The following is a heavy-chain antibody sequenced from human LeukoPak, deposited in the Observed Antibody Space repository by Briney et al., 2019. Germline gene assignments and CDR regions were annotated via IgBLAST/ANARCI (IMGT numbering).Heavy chain of an antibody. Sequence: SETLSLTCTVSGGSISSYYWSWIRQPPGKGLEWIGYIYYSGGTNYNPSLKSRVTISVDTSKNQFSLKLSSVTAADTAVYYCARTIQGVVPAAGSPWFDPWGQGTLVTVSS. V-gene: IGHV4-59*01. CDR2: IYYSGGT. D-gene: IGHD2-2*01. J-gene: IGHJ5*02. CDR1: GGSISSYY. CDR3: ARTIQGVVPAAGSPWFDP.